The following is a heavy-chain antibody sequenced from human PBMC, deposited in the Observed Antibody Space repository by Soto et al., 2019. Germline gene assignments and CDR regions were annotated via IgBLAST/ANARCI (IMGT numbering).Heavy chain of an antibody. D-gene: IGHD3-9*01. V-gene: IGHV1-46*01. CDR2: INPSGGST. Sequence: ASVKVSCKASGYTFTSYYMHWVRQAPGQGLEWMGIINPSGGSTSYAQKFQGRVTMTRDTSTSTVYMELSSLRSEDTAVYYCARDYGYYDILTGYQGYYGMDVWGQGTTVTVSS. CDR3: ARDYGYYDILTGYQGYYGMDV. CDR1: GYTFTSYY. J-gene: IGHJ6*02.